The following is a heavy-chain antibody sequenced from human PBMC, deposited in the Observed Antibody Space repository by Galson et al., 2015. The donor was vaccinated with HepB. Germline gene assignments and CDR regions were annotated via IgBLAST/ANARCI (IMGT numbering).Heavy chain of an antibody. D-gene: IGHD3-22*01. CDR1: GFTFSSYA. CDR2: ISYDGSNK. CDR3: ARGSGITMIVVVVYFDY. V-gene: IGHV3-30-3*01. Sequence: SLRLSCAASGFTFSSYAMHWVRQAPGKGLEWVAVISYDGSNKYYADSVKGRFTISRDNSKNTLYLQMNSLRAEDTAVYYCARGSGITMIVVVVYFDYWGQGTLVTVSS. J-gene: IGHJ4*02.